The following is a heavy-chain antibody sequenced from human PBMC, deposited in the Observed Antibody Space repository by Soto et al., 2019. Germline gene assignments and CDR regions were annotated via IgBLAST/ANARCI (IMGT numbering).Heavy chain of an antibody. CDR1: GFTFSSYS. CDR2: ISSSSSYI. D-gene: IGHD3-22*01. J-gene: IGHJ3*02. V-gene: IGHV3-21*01. CDR3: ARTAHYYDSSGQLEAIDI. Sequence: GGSLRLSCAASGFTFSSYSMNWVRQAPGKGLEWVSSISSSSSYIYYADSVKGRFTISRDNAKNSLYLQMNSLRAEDTAVYYCARTAHYYDSSGQLEAIDISGQGTMVTVS.